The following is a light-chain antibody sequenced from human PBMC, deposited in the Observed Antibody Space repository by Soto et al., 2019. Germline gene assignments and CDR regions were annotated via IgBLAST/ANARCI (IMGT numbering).Light chain of an antibody. CDR1: QSITSY. V-gene: IGKV1-39*01. CDR3: QQSSSIPLT. CDR2: AAS. Sequence: DIQMTQSPSSLSVSVGDRVTITCRASQSITSYLNWYQQKPGKAPKLLIYAASSLQSGVPSRFSGSGSGTDFTLTISSLPPEDVATYYCQQSSSIPLTFGGGTKVEIK. J-gene: IGKJ4*01.